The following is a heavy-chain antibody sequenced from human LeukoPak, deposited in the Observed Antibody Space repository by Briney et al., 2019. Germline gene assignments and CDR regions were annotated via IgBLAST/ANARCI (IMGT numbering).Heavy chain of an antibody. J-gene: IGHJ4*02. D-gene: IGHD3-10*01. Sequence: SETLSLTCTVSGYSISSGYYWGWIRQPPGKGLEWIGSIYHSGSTYYNPSLKSRVTISVDTSKNQFSLKLSSVTAADTAVYYCAVMVRGVRDGDYWGQGTLVTVSS. CDR3: AVMVRGVRDGDY. V-gene: IGHV4-38-2*02. CDR2: IYHSGST. CDR1: GYSISSGYY.